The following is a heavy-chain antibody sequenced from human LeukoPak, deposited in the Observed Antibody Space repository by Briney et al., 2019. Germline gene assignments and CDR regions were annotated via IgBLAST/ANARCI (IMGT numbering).Heavy chain of an antibody. CDR3: ATAPILRGEGGEHYKYGMDV. CDR2: IYHYGTP. D-gene: IGHD2-2*02. J-gene: IGHJ6*02. Sequence: PSETLSLTCAVSVGSISSGNWWSWVRQSPGKGLEWIGEIYHYGTPNYNPSLKSRVTISADTFKNHFSLKLTSVTAADTAVYYCATAPILRGEGGEHYKYGMDVWGQGTTVIVSS. CDR1: VGSISSGNW. V-gene: IGHV4-4*02.